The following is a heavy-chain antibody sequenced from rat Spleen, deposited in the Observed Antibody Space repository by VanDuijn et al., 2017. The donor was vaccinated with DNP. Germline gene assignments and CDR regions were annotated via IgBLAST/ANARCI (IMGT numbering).Heavy chain of an antibody. CDR3: TRDGETY. J-gene: IGHJ2*01. V-gene: IGHV5-7*01. D-gene: IGHD4-2*01. Sequence: EVQLVESGGGLVQPRRSLKLSCAASGFSFSDYNMAWVRQAPKKGLEWVATINYDGSSTYYRDSVKGRFTISRDNAKSTLYLQMDSLRSEDTATYYCTRDGETYWGQGVMVTVSS. CDR1: GFSFSDYN. CDR2: INYDGSST.